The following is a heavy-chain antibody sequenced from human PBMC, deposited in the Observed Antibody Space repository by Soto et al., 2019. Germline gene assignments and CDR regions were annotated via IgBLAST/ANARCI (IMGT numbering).Heavy chain of an antibody. Sequence: QMTLKESGPTLVKPTQTLTLTCSFSGFSFSTSGVGVGWVRQPPGKALEWLALIYWSGDEHYRASLKSRLTITKDTSKNQVVLIMTNMDPVDTATYYCARGVATLPVFAFDVWGQGTTVTVSS. V-gene: IGHV2-5*01. J-gene: IGHJ3*01. D-gene: IGHD6-6*01. CDR1: GFSFSTSGVG. CDR2: IYWSGDE. CDR3: ARGVATLPVFAFDV.